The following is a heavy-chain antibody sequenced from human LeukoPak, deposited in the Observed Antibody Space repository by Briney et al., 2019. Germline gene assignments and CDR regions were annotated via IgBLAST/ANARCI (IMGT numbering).Heavy chain of an antibody. CDR1: GESMSQYY. Sequence: SETLSLTCSVSGESMSQYYWTWIRQSPGRGLVWSGHIHYSGNTKYKSSLKSRVTISVDTSKSHFSLKLSSVTAADTAVYYCARGSLGTPYHYYYTDVWGKGTTVTVSS. D-gene: IGHD7-27*01. CDR3: ARGSLGTPYHYYYTDV. J-gene: IGHJ6*03. CDR2: IHYSGNT. V-gene: IGHV4-59*08.